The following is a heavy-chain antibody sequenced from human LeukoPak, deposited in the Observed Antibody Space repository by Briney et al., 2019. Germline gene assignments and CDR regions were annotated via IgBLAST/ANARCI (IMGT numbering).Heavy chain of an antibody. Sequence: GESLKISCKGSGYSFTSYWIGWVRQMPGKGLEWMGIIYPGDSDTRYSPSFQGQVTISADKSISTAYLQWSSLKASDTAMYYCARLGIGKIVVVPAAPSYYFDYWGQGTLVIVSS. CDR3: ARLGIGKIVVVPAAPSYYFDY. CDR1: GYSFTSYW. CDR2: IYPGDSDT. D-gene: IGHD2-2*01. V-gene: IGHV5-51*01. J-gene: IGHJ4*02.